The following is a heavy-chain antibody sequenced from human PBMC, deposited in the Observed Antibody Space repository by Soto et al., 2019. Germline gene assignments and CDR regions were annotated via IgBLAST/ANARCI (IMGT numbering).Heavy chain of an antibody. CDR3: ARDRGGRKGTYYYYYGMDV. CDR2: IYYSGST. CDR1: GGSISSYY. J-gene: IGHJ6*02. D-gene: IGHD1-26*01. V-gene: IGHV4-59*01. Sequence: SETLSLTCTVSGGSISSYYWSWIRQPPGKGLEWIGYIYYSGSTNYNPSLKSRVTISVDTSKNQFSLKLSSVTAADTAVYYCARDRGGRKGTYYYYYGMDVWAKGPRSPSP.